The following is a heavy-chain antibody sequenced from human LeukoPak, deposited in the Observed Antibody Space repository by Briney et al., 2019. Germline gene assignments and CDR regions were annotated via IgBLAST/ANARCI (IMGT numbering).Heavy chain of an antibody. V-gene: IGHV3-53*01. CDR1: GFTVSSSY. CDR3: ARALQRQAGGFDY. CDR2: IYSGGST. Sequence: GGSLRLSCAASGFTVSSSYMNWVRQAPGKGLEWVSVIYSGGSTYYADSVKGRFTISRDNSKNTLYLQMNNLRAEDTAVYYCARALQRQAGGFDYWGQGTLVTVSS. J-gene: IGHJ4*02. D-gene: IGHD3-10*01.